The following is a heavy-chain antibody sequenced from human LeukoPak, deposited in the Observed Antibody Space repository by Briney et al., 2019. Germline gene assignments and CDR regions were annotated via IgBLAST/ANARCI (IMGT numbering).Heavy chain of an antibody. CDR2: MNPNSGNT. J-gene: IGHJ6*02. V-gene: IGHV1-8*01. CDR1: GYTFTSYD. Sequence: ASVKVSCKASGYTFTSYDINWVRQATGQGLEWMGWMNPNSGNTGYAQKFQGRVTMTRSTSISTAYMELSSLRSEDTAVYYCARGVRTVFYYYGMDVWGQGTTVTVSS. CDR3: ARGVRTVFYYYGMDV. D-gene: IGHD3-10*01.